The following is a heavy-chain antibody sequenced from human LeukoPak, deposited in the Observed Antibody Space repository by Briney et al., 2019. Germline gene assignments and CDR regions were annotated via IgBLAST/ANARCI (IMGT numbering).Heavy chain of an antibody. V-gene: IGHV5-51*01. D-gene: IGHD5-12*01. CDR1: GYRFSNYW. CDR3: ARLEDIVAGIDY. CDR2: IYPGDSDT. Sequence: GQSLKISCKGSGYRFSNYWIGWVRQMPGKGLDWMGIIYPGDSDTRYSPSFQGQVTISADKSISTAYLQWSSLRASDTAMYYCARLEDIVAGIDYWGQGTLVTVSS. J-gene: IGHJ4*02.